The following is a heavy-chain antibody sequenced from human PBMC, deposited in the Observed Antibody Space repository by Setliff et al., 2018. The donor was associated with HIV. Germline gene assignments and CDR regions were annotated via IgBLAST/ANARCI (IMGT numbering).Heavy chain of an antibody. V-gene: IGHV3-23*01. CDR1: GFTFSSYA. CDR3: AFDSRGYYSDPFDS. CDR2: ISGSGGST. Sequence: GGSLRLSCAASGFTFSSYAMSWVRQAPGRGLEWVSAISGSGGSTYYADSVKGRFSVSRDNSNNTLYLQMHSLRAEDTAVYYCAFDSRGYYSDPFDSWGQGTLVTVSS. D-gene: IGHD3-22*01. J-gene: IGHJ4*02.